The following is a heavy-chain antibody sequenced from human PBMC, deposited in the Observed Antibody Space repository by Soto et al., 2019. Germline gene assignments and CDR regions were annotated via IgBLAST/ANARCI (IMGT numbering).Heavy chain of an antibody. V-gene: IGHV1-18*01. CDR1: GYAFTSYG. CDR3: ARVISRYYDSSGVDY. Sequence: GXSVKVSFKASGYAFTSYGISWVRQSPVQGLEWMGWISAYNGNTNYAQKLQGRVTMTTDTSTSTAYMELRSLRSDDTAVYYCARVISRYYDSSGVDYWGQGTLVTVYS. CDR2: ISAYNGNT. J-gene: IGHJ4*02. D-gene: IGHD3-22*01.